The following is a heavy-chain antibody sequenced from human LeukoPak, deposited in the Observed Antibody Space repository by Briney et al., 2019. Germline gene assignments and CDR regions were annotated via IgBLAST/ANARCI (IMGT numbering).Heavy chain of an antibody. V-gene: IGHV4-38-2*02. CDR2: LYHSGTT. J-gene: IGHJ2*01. CDR3: ARVEVPRDINDWYFDL. Sequence: SETLSLTCTVSGYSIAHGFFWAWIRQPPGGGLEWVGSLYHSGTTYYNTSLKSRISTSVDTSKNQFSLKLRLVTAADTAVYYCARVEVPRDINDWYFDLWGRGTLVTVSS. D-gene: IGHD2-15*01. CDR1: GYSIAHGFF.